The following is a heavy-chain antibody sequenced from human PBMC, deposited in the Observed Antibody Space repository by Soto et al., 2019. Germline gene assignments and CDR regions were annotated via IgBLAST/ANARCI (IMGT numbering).Heavy chain of an antibody. CDR1: GYTFTSYA. J-gene: IGHJ5*02. Sequence: ASVKFSCKASGYTFTSYAMHWVRQAPGQRLEWMGWINAGNGNTKYSQKFQGRVTITRDTSASTAYMELSSLRSEDTAVYYCARGRWAYNWFDPWGQGTLVTVSS. D-gene: IGHD6-13*01. V-gene: IGHV1-3*01. CDR3: ARGRWAYNWFDP. CDR2: INAGNGNT.